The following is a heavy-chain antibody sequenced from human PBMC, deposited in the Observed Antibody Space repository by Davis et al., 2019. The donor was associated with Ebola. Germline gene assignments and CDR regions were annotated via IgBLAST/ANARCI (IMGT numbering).Heavy chain of an antibody. J-gene: IGHJ4*02. CDR1: GGSISSSSYY. V-gene: IGHV4-39*01. CDR2: IYYSGST. Sequence: SETLSLTCTVSGGSISSSSYYWGWIRQPPGRGLEWIGSIYYSGSTYYNPSLKSRVTISVDTSKNQFSLKLSSVTAADTAVYYCARRSGSYFDYWGQGTLVTVSS. CDR3: ARRSGSYFDY. D-gene: IGHD1-26*01.